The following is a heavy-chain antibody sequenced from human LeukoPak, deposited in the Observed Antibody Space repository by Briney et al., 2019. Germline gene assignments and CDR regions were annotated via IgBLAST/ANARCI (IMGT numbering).Heavy chain of an antibody. CDR1: GGSISCGGYY. V-gene: IGHV4-31*03. Sequence: PSETLSLTCTVSGGSISCGGYYWSWIRQHPGKGLEWIGYIYYSGSTYYNPSLKSRVTISVDTSKNQFSLKLSSVTAADTAVYYCASSFSPYSGSSRGVLAFDIWGQGTMVTVSS. D-gene: IGHD1-26*01. CDR3: ASSFSPYSGSSRGVLAFDI. J-gene: IGHJ3*02. CDR2: IYYSGST.